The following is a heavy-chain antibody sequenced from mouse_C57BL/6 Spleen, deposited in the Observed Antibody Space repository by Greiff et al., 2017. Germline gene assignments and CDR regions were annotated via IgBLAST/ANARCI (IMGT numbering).Heavy chain of an antibody. J-gene: IGHJ3*01. CDR3: ARRRGYYDYDEGFAY. D-gene: IGHD2-4*01. CDR1: GYSITSGYY. CDR2: ISYDGSN. Sequence: ESGPGLVEPSQSLSLTCSVTGYSITSGYYWNWIRQFPGNKLEWMGYISYDGSNNYNPSLKNRISITRDTSKNQFFLKLNSVTTEDTATYYCARRRGYYDYDEGFAYWGQGTLVTVSA. V-gene: IGHV3-6*01.